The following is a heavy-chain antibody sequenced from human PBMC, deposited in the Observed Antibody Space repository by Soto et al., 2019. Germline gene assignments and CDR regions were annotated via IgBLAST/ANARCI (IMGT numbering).Heavy chain of an antibody. V-gene: IGHV1-69*13. D-gene: IGHD1-26*01. CDR3: ASSYSGNSHPIEYFQH. J-gene: IGHJ1*01. CDR1: GGTFSSYA. Sequence: SVKVSCKASGGTFSSYAISWVRQAPGQGLEWMGGIIPIFGTANYAQKFQGRVTITADESTSTAYMELSSLRSEDTAVYYCASSYSGNSHPIEYFQHWGQGTLVT. CDR2: IIPIFGTA.